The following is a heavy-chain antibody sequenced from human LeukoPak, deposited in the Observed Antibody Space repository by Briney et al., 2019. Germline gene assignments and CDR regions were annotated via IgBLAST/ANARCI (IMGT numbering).Heavy chain of an antibody. V-gene: IGHV3-30*18. J-gene: IGHJ6*02. D-gene: IGHD2-2*01. CDR2: ISYDGSNK. Sequence: GGSLRLSCAPSGFTFSSFGMYWVREAPGKGLEWVAVISYDGSNKDYADSVKGRFTISRDNSKNTLYLQMNSLRAEDTAVYYCAKDWAPAAKYYYYGMDVWGQGTTVTVSS. CDR1: GFTFSSFG. CDR3: AKDWAPAAKYYYYGMDV.